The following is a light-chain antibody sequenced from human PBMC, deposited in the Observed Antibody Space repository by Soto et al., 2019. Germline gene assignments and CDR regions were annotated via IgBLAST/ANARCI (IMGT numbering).Light chain of an antibody. J-gene: IGLJ7*01. CDR3: CSYAGSYTRV. CDR2: DVS. Sequence: QSVLTQPRSVSGSPGQSVTISCTGTSSDVGGYNYVSWYQQHPGKAPKLMIYDVSERPSGVPDRFSGSKSGNTASLTISGLQAEDEADYYCCSYAGSYTRVFGGGTQLTVL. V-gene: IGLV2-11*01. CDR1: SSDVGGYNY.